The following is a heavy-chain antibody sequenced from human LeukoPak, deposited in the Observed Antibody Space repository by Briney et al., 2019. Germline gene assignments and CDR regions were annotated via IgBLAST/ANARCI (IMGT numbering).Heavy chain of an antibody. CDR2: ISYDGSNK. V-gene: IGHV3-30*03. CDR3: TSGPIVAGEAFDY. Sequence: GRSLRLSCAASGFTFSSYGMHWVRQAPGKGLEWVAVISYDGSNKYYADSVKGRFAISRDNSKNTLYLQMNSLKTEDTAVYYCTSGPIVAGEAFDYWGQGTLVTVSS. CDR1: GFTFSSYG. J-gene: IGHJ4*02. D-gene: IGHD5-12*01.